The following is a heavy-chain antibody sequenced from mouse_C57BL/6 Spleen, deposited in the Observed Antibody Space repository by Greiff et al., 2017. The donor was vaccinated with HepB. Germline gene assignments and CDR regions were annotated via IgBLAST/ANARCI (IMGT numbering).Heavy chain of an antibody. CDR2: IYPGDGDT. V-gene: IGHV1-80*01. Sequence: QVQLKQSGAELVKPGASVKISCKASGYAFSSYWMNWVKQRPGKGLEWIGQIYPGDGDTNYNGKFKGKATLTADKSSSTAYMQLSSLTSEDSAVYCCARSGDCYHFSYAMDYWGQGTSVTVSS. J-gene: IGHJ4*01. CDR3: ARSGDCYHFSYAMDY. CDR1: GYAFSSYW. D-gene: IGHD2-3*01.